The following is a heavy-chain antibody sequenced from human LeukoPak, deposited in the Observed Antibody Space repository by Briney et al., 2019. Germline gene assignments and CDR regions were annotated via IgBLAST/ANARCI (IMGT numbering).Heavy chain of an antibody. D-gene: IGHD6-19*01. J-gene: IGHJ3*02. CDR2: IKQDGSEK. Sequence: AGGSLRLSCAASGFTFSSYWMSWVRQAPGKGLEWVANIKQDGSEKYYVVSVKGRFTISRDNAKNSLYLQMNSLRAEDTAVYYCARPGYRSGWYIGDAFDIWGQGTMVTVSS. CDR3: ARPGYRSGWYIGDAFDI. CDR1: GFTFSSYW. V-gene: IGHV3-7*01.